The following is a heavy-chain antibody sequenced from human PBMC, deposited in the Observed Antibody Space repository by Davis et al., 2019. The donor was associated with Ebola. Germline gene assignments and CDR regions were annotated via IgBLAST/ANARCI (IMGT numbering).Heavy chain of an antibody. V-gene: IGHV4-61*01. Sequence: SETLSLTCTVSGGSVSSGSYYWSWIRQPPGKGLEWIGYLFYSGSTNYNPSLKSRVTISVDTSKNQFSLKVRSVTAADTAVYYCARARITIFGVVIDPGAFDIWGQGTMVTVSS. CDR1: GGSVSSGSYY. D-gene: IGHD3-3*01. CDR2: LFYSGST. J-gene: IGHJ3*02. CDR3: ARARITIFGVVIDPGAFDI.